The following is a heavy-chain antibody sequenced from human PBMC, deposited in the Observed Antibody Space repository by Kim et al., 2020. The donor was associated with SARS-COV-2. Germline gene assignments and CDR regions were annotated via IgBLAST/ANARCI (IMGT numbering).Heavy chain of an antibody. D-gene: IGHD2-2*01. CDR3: AGIGYCSSTSCYGAFDI. V-gene: IGHV4-59*08. J-gene: IGHJ3*02. CDR1: GGSISSYY. CDR2: IYYSGST. Sequence: SETLSLTCTVSGGSISSYYWNWIRQPPGKGLEWIGYIYYSGSTNYNPSLKRRVTISVATSKTQLPLKLNSVTATDTAVYYCAGIGYCSSTSCYGAFDIWGQGTVVSVSS.